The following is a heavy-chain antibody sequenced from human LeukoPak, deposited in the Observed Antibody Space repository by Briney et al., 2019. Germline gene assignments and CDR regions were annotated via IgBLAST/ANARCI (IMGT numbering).Heavy chain of an antibody. CDR2: INRDGSKT. CDR3: ARDLPGDFDY. CDR1: GFTFSSYW. J-gene: IGHJ4*02. D-gene: IGHD7-27*01. V-gene: IGHV3-74*01. Sequence: GGSLRLSCAASGFTFSSYWMHWVRQAPGKGLVGVASINRDGSKTSYVDSVKGRFTISRDNAKNSLYLQMNRLREEDTAVYYCARDLPGDFDYWGQGTLVTVS.